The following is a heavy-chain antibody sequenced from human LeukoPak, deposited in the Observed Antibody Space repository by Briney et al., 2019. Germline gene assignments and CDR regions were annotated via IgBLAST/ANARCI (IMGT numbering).Heavy chain of an antibody. CDR3: ARLPYYYDSSGYYNNFDY. D-gene: IGHD3-22*01. CDR2: IYYSGST. V-gene: IGHV4-39*01. J-gene: IGHJ4*02. Sequence: SETLSLTCTVSGGSISSSSYYWGWIRQPPGKGLEWIGSIYYSGSTYYNPSLKSRVAISVDTSKNQFSLKLSSVTAADTAVYYCARLPYYYDSSGYYNNFDYWGQGTLVTVSS. CDR1: GGSISSSSYY.